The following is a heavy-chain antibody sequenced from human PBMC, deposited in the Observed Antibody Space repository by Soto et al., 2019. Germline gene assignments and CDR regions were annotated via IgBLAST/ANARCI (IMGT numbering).Heavy chain of an antibody. CDR3: VRVGSVAASTFDT. J-gene: IGHJ4*02. V-gene: IGHV1-2*02. CDR2: INFNTGGT. D-gene: IGHD6-25*01. Sequence: GQGLEWMGWINFNTGGTNSAQKIQRRVTMTRDTSINTAFLELSRLTADDTAVYFCVRVGSVAASTFDTWGQVTLVTVSS.